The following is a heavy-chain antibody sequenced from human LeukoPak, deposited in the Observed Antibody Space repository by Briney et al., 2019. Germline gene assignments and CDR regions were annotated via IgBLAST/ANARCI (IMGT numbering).Heavy chain of an antibody. Sequence: SETLSLTCTVSGGSISSSSYYWGWIRQPPGKGLEWIGEIYHSGSTNYNPSLKSRVTISVDKSKNQFSLKLSSVTAADTAVYYCAMGDLLWFGELSGYYGMDVWGQGTTVTVSS. J-gene: IGHJ6*02. CDR2: IYHSGST. CDR1: GGSISSSSYY. CDR3: AMGDLLWFGELSGYYGMDV. D-gene: IGHD3-10*01. V-gene: IGHV4-39*07.